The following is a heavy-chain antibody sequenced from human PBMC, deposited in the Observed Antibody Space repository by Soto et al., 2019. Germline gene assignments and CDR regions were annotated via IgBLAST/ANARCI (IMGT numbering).Heavy chain of an antibody. CDR1: GYIFTSYD. D-gene: IGHD5-18*01. J-gene: IGHJ4*02. V-gene: IGHV1-8*01. CDR3: ARVRKTRYTYESPGGPLSK. Sequence: QVQLVQSGAEVRQPGASVKVSCEASGYIFTSYDFSWVRQAAGQGLEWMGWMNPDTGQTGYAPRFQGRLTLTRNTSITTAYMELNSLTSDDTAIYYCARVRKTRYTYESPGGPLSKWGQGTLVTVTS. CDR2: MNPDTGQT.